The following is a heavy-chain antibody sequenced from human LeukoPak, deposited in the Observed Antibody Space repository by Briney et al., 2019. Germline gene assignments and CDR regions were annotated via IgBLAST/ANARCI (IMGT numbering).Heavy chain of an antibody. J-gene: IGHJ3*02. D-gene: IGHD2-21*02. V-gene: IGHV3-64*01. CDR1: GFTFSSYS. CDR2: ISSDGGST. CDR3: ARAVVTWAFDI. Sequence: GGSLRLSCAASGFTFSSYSMNWVRQAPGKGLEYVSAISSDGGSTYYANSVKGRFTISRDNSKSTLYLQMGSLRAEDMAVYYCARAVVTWAFDIWGQGTKVTVSS.